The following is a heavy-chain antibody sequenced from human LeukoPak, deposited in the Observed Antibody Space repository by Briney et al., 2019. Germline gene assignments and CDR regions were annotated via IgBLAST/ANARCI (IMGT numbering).Heavy chain of an antibody. V-gene: IGHV1-8*01. J-gene: IGHJ3*02. CDR3: ARERYSSGWYPGDAFDI. CDR1: GYTFTSYD. Sequence: ASVKVSCKASGYTFTSYDINWVRQATGQGLEWMGWMNPNSGNTGYAQKFQGRVTMTRNTSISTAYMELSSLRSEDTAVYYCARERYSSGWYPGDAFDIWGQGTMVTVSS. D-gene: IGHD6-19*01. CDR2: MNPNSGNT.